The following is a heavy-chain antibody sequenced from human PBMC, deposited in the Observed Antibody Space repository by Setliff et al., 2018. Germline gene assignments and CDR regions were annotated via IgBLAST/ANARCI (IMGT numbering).Heavy chain of an antibody. J-gene: IGHJ1*01. D-gene: IGHD4-17*01. CDR1: GYTFSSYA. CDR3: VRDAGWQYDDYAGVYFPH. V-gene: IGHV1-3*04. Sequence: ASVKVSCKASGYTFSSYAMNWVRQAPGQGLEWMGWINTNTGNPTYAQRFQGRVTIITDESTSTAYMELSSLTSDDTAVYYCVRDAGWQYDDYAGVYFPHWGQGTLVTVSS. CDR2: INTNTGNP.